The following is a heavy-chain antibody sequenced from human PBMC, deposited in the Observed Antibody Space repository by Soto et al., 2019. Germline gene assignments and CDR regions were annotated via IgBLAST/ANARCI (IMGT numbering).Heavy chain of an antibody. V-gene: IGHV4-39*01. CDR1: GGSISSSSYY. Sequence: QLQLQESGPGLVKPSETLSLTCTVSGGSISSSSYYWGWIRQPPGKGLEWIGSIYYSGSTYYNPSIMIRVTISVDTSKNQFSLKLSSVTAADTAVYYCARRDISPHSRYWCQGTLVTVSS. CDR2: IYYSGST. D-gene: IGHD2-15*01. CDR3: ARRDISPHSRY. J-gene: IGHJ4*02.